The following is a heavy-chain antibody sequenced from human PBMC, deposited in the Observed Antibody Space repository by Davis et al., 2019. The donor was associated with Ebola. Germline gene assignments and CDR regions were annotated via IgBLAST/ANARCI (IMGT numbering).Heavy chain of an antibody. CDR1: GFTFSSYS. J-gene: IGHJ6*02. CDR3: ASPLTGELAV. Sequence: GESLKISCAASGFTFSSYSMNWVRQAPGKGLEWVSYISSSSSTIYYADSVKGRFTMSRDNAKNSLYLQMNSLRAEDTAVYYCASPLTGELAVWGQGTTVTVSS. CDR2: ISSSSSTI. D-gene: IGHD7-27*01. V-gene: IGHV3-48*04.